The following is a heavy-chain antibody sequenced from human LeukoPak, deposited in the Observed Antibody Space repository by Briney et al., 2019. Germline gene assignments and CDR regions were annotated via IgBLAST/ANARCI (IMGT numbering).Heavy chain of an antibody. CDR1: GFTFSSYA. V-gene: IGHV3-30-3*01. CDR3: ARDGVDFWSGYYSDYYYGMDV. Sequence: PGRSLRLSCAASGFTFSSYAMHWVCQAPGKGLEWVAVISYDGSNKYYADSVKGRFTISRDNSKNTLYLQMNSLRAEDTAVYYCARDGVDFWSGYYSDYYYGMDVWGQGTTVTVSS. CDR2: ISYDGSNK. J-gene: IGHJ6*02. D-gene: IGHD3-3*01.